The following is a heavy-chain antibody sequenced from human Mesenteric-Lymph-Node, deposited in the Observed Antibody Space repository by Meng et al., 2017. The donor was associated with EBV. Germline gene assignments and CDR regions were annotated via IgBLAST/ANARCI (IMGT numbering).Heavy chain of an antibody. J-gene: IGHJ4*02. CDR3: ARDQGGY. CDR1: GFTFSSYT. Sequence: RVVSGGGLVKPGGSLRLSCAASGFTFSSYTMYWVRQAPGKGLEWVSSISGGPNYIYYADSVKGRFTISRDNAKNSLYLQMNSLRAEDTAVYYCARDQGGYWGQGTLVTVSS. CDR2: ISGGPNYI. V-gene: IGHV3-21*01.